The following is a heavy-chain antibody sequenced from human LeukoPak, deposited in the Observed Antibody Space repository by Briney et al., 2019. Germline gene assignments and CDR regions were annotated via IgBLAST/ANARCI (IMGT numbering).Heavy chain of an antibody. Sequence: SETLSLTCTVSGGSISSYYWSWIRQPAGKGLEWIGRIYTSGSTNYNPSLKSRVTISVDKSKNQFSLKLSPVTAADTAVYYCARGYSSSWYSDYWGQGTLVTVSS. V-gene: IGHV4-4*07. D-gene: IGHD6-13*01. CDR3: ARGYSSSWYSDY. CDR1: GGSISSYY. CDR2: IYTSGST. J-gene: IGHJ4*02.